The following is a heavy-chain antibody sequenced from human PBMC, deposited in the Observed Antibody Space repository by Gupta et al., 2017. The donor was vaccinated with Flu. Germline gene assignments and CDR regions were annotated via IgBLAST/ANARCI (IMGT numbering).Heavy chain of an antibody. D-gene: IGHD5-18*01. CDR1: GFTFSGYD. V-gene: IGHV3-23*01. CDR3: ARDPGGYSHAN. J-gene: IGHJ4*02. Sequence: EVQLLESGGGLVQPGGSLRLSCAASGFTFSGYDMSWDRQAPGKGLEWVSAVSSGGGIYYADSVKGRFTISRDNSEDTLYLQMHSLRAEDTAVYFCARDPGGYSHANWGQGTLVTVSS. CDR2: VSSGGGI.